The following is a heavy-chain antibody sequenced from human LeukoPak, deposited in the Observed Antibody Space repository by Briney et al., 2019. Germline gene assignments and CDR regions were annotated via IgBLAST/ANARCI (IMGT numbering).Heavy chain of an antibody. V-gene: IGHV1-18*01. J-gene: IGHJ4*02. CDR3: ARGWELLTPPDY. Sequence: GASVKVSCKASGGTFSSYAISWVRQAPGQGLEWMGWISAYNGNTNYAQKLQGRVTMTTDTSTSTAYMELRSLRSDDTAVYYCARGWELLTPPDYWGQGTLVTVSS. D-gene: IGHD1-26*01. CDR2: ISAYNGNT. CDR1: GGTFSSYA.